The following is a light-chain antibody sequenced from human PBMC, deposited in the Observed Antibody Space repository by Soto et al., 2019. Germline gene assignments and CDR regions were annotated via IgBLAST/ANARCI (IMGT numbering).Light chain of an antibody. CDR2: LAS. V-gene: IGKV1-5*03. CDR3: QQYDSYPCV. Sequence: DIQMTQYNSTLSASVGDRFTITCRASQSVSSYLAWYQQKPGKAPKLLIYLASRLETGVPSRFSGSGSGTDFTLTINSLQPEDFATYYCQQYDSYPCVFGQWT. CDR1: QSVSSY. J-gene: IGKJ1*01.